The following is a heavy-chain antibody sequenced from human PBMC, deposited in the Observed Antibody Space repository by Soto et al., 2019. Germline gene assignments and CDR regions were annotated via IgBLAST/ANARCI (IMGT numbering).Heavy chain of an antibody. CDR2: IYYSGST. D-gene: IGHD2-15*01. CDR1: GGSISSSSYY. Sequence: SETLSLTCTVSGGSISSSSYYWGWIRQPPGKGLEWIGSIYYSGSTYYNPSLKSRVTISVDTSKNQFSLKLSSVTAADTAVYYCARLGYCSGGSCYSPPEGWFDPWGQGTLVTVSS. J-gene: IGHJ5*02. CDR3: ARLGYCSGGSCYSPPEGWFDP. V-gene: IGHV4-39*01.